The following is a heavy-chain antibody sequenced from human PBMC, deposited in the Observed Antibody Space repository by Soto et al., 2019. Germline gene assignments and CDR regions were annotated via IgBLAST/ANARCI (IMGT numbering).Heavy chain of an antibody. CDR3: ARGKGGGYGYYYYYYGMDV. V-gene: IGHV4-34*01. Sequence: WETLSLTCAVYGGSFSGYYWSWIRQPPGKGLEWIGEINHSGSTNYNPSLKSRVTISVDTSKNQFSLKLSSVTAADTAVYYCARGKGGGYGYYYYYYGMDVWGQGTTVTVSS. J-gene: IGHJ6*02. CDR2: INHSGST. D-gene: IGHD5-12*01. CDR1: GGSFSGYY.